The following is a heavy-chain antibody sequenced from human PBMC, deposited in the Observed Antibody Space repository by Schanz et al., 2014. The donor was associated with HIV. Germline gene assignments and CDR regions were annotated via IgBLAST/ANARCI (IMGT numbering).Heavy chain of an antibody. D-gene: IGHD3-16*01. CDR3: RVFMFTYDV. Sequence: DVQLVESGGGLIQPGASLRLSCVASGFTFGTTWMYWVRQGPGKGLTWVSYITPDGSVTYADSVKGRFTASRDSSKNTLLLQMNSLRVEDTATYYCRVFMFTYDVWGQGTMVTVSS. CDR1: GFTFGTTW. V-gene: IGHV3-74*01. J-gene: IGHJ3*01. CDR2: ITPDGSVT.